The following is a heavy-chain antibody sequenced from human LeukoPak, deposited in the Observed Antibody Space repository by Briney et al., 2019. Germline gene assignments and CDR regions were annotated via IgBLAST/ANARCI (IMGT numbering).Heavy chain of an antibody. CDR3: AREPTSGREPTSGRPLDY. V-gene: IGHV4-4*07. Sequence: SETLSLTCTVSGGSISGYFWTWIRQPAGKGLESIGRIYSSGSNNYNPSLKSRVTMSLDTSKNHFSLNLTSVTAADTAVYYCAREPTSGREPTSGRPLDYWGQRTPVTVSS. CDR2: IYSSGSN. D-gene: IGHD5-12*01. CDR1: GGSISGYF. J-gene: IGHJ4*02.